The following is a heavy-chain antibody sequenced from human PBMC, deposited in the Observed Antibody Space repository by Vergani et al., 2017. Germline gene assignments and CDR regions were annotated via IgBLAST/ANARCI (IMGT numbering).Heavy chain of an antibody. V-gene: IGHV1-69*01. CDR2: IIPIFGTA. Sequence: QVQLVQSGAEVKKPGSSVKVSCKASGGTFSSYAISWVRQAPGQGLEWMGGIIPIFGTANYAQNFQGRVTITADESTSTAYMELSSLRSEDTAVYYCGQVTQTTDYYYYGMDVWGQGTTVTVSS. J-gene: IGHJ6*02. D-gene: IGHD4-11*01. CDR1: GGTFSSYA. CDR3: GQVTQTTDYYYYGMDV.